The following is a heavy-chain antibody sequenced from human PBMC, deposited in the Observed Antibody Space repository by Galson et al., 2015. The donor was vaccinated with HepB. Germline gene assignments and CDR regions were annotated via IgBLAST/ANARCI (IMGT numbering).Heavy chain of an antibody. D-gene: IGHD3-16*01. CDR3: AREGSSLGGAGLYSFYYYRDV. V-gene: IGHV1-69*04. CDR2: IVPNLGIA. CDR1: GDTFSTYA. Sequence: SVKVSCKASGDTFSTYAISWVRQAPGQGLEWMGRIVPNLGIAKYAQKFQGRVTIIADKSTSTVYMELGSLSSEDTAVYYCAREGSSLGGAGLYSFYYYRDVCGTGTTGTVSS. J-gene: IGHJ6*03.